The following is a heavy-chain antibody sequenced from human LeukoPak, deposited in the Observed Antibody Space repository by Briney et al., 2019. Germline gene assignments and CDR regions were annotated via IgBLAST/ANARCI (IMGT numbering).Heavy chain of an antibody. J-gene: IGHJ4*02. Sequence: GGSLRLSCSASGFTFSTYSMNWVRQAPGKGLEWVSSISIGSSYIFYGDSVKGRFTISRDNADNSLYLQMNSLRAEDTAVYYCARTRDSSGCFDFWGQGTLVTVSS. D-gene: IGHD6-19*01. CDR1: GFTFSTYS. V-gene: IGHV3-21*01. CDR2: ISIGSSYI. CDR3: ARTRDSSGCFDF.